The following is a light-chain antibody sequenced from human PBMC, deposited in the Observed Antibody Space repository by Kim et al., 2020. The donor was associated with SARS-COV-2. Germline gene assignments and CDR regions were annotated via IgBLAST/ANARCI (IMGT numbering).Light chain of an antibody. CDR2: GAS. V-gene: IGKV3D-15*01. CDR1: QSVRTN. J-gene: IGKJ1*01. Sequence: VSPGERATLSCTASQSVRTNLAWYQQKPGQAPRLLISGASDRATGIPARFSGGGSGTDFTLTISSLQSEDFGVYYCKQYDRWPRTFGQGTKVDIK. CDR3: KQYDRWPRT.